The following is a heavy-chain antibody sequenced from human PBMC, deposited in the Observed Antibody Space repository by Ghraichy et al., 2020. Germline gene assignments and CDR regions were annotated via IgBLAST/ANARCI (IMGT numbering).Heavy chain of an antibody. CDR2: IWNDGSNA. D-gene: IGHD1-26*01. Sequence: GGSLRLSCAASGFTFSCCGMHWVRQAPGKGLEWVGVIWNDGSNANYADSVKGRFTISRDNSKNVVDLEMNSLRAEDTAVYYCARDGYSGRDVHSLDVWGQGTLVTVSS. V-gene: IGHV3-33*01. CDR1: GFTFSCCG. CDR3: ARDGYSGRDVHSLDV. J-gene: IGHJ4*02.